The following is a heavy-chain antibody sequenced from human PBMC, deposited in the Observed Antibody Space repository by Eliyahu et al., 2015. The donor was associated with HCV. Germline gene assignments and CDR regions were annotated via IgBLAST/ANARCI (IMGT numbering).Heavy chain of an antibody. Sequence: QVQLQQSGPGLVKPSQTLXLTCAISGDXVSSNSAXWNWIRQSPSRGLEWLGRTYYRSKWYNDYAVSVKSRITINPDTSKNQFSLQLNSVTPEDTAVYYCARDGLFGVVIMYYYGMDVWGQGTTVTVSS. CDR2: TYYRSKWYN. D-gene: IGHD3-3*01. CDR3: ARDGLFGVVIMYYYGMDV. V-gene: IGHV6-1*01. J-gene: IGHJ6*02. CDR1: GDXVSSNSAX.